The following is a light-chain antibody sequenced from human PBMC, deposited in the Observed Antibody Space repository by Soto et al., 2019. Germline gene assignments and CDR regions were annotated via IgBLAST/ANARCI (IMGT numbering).Light chain of an antibody. CDR1: SSNIGSNY. V-gene: IGLV1-47*01. Sequence: QSVMTQPPSASGTPGQRVTISCSGDSSNIGSNYVYWYQQLPGTAPKLLIYRNNQRPSEVPDRFSGSKSGTSASLAISGLRSEDEAHYYCAVWDDSLSGPVFGGGTQLTVL. CDR2: RNN. J-gene: IGLJ7*01. CDR3: AVWDDSLSGPV.